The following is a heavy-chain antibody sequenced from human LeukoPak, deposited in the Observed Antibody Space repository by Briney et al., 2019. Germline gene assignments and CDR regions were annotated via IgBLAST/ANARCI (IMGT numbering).Heavy chain of an antibody. D-gene: IGHD3-3*01. J-gene: IGHJ4*02. V-gene: IGHV1-69*13. CDR3: ARGFGVVTPDRLYYFDY. CDR2: IIPIFGTT. Sequence: SVKVSCKASGNTFTGYYMHWVRQAPGQGLEWMGGIIPIFGTTNYAQKFQGRVTITADESTSTAYMELSSLRSEDTAVYYCARGFGVVTPDRLYYFDYWGQGTLVTVSS. CDR1: GNTFTGYY.